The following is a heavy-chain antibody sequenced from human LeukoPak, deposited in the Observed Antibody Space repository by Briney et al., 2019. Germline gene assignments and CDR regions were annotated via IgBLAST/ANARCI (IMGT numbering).Heavy chain of an antibody. CDR2: IYPGDSDT. D-gene: IGHD5-12*01. J-gene: IGHJ6*03. V-gene: IGHV5-51*01. Sequence: GESLKISCKGSGYSFTSYWIGWVRQMPGKGLEWMGIIYPGDSDTRYSPSFQGQVTISADKSISTAYLQWSSLKASDTAMYYCARHEYSGYDYVDYYYMDVWGKGTTVTISS. CDR3: ARHEYSGYDYVDYYYMDV. CDR1: GYSFTSYW.